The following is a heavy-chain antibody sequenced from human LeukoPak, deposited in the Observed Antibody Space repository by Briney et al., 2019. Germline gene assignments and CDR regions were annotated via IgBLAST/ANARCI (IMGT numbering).Heavy chain of an antibody. CDR3: ARDVGVGYCSGGSCSDY. J-gene: IGHJ4*02. CDR2: VSGYNGKT. CDR1: GYTFTNYA. D-gene: IGHD2-15*01. V-gene: IGHV1-18*01. Sequence: ASVKVSXKASGYTFTNYAISWVRQAPGQGLEWMGWVSGYNGKTNYAQKLQGRVTMTTDTSTSTVYMDLRSLRSDDTAVYYCARDVGVGYCSGGSCSDYWGQGTLVTVSS.